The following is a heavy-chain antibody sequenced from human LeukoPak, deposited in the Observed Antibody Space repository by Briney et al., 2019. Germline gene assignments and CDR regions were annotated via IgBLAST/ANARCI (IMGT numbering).Heavy chain of an antibody. J-gene: IGHJ4*02. CDR2: ISGSGGST. D-gene: IGHD3-22*01. CDR1: GFTFSDYY. V-gene: IGHV3-23*01. Sequence: GGSLRLSCAASGFTFSDYYMSWIRQAPGKGLEWVSGISGSGGSTYYADSVKGRFTISRDNSKNTLYLQMNSLRAEDTAVYYCAKDRFRGDYYDSSGYDYWGQGTLVTVSS. CDR3: AKDRFRGDYYDSSGYDY.